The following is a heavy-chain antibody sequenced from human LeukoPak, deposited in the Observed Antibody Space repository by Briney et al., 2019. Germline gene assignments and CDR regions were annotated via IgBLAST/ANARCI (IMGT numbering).Heavy chain of an antibody. J-gene: IGHJ4*02. CDR1: GGSFSGYY. V-gene: IGHV4-34*01. CDR3: GIAPDRSGSSGLCEP. CDR2: INHSGST. D-gene: IGHD3-10*01. Sequence: SETLSLTCAVYGGSFSGYYWSWIRQPPGKGLEWIGEINHSGSTNYNPSLKSRVTISVDTSKNQFSLKLSSVTAADTAVYYCGIAPDRSGSSGLCEPWGQGTLVTVSS.